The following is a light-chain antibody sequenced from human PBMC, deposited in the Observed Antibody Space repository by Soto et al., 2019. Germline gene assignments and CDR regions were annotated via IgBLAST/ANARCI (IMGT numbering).Light chain of an antibody. J-gene: IGKJ1*01. CDR1: QTVSSNY. Sequence: DSVLTQSPGTLSLSPGERATLSCRASQTVSSNYLAWYQQRPGQAPRLLIYVASTRATGIPDRFSGSGSGTDFTLTISRLEPEDFAVYYCQQYGGSPTWTFGQGTKVEIK. CDR2: VAS. CDR3: QQYGGSPTWT. V-gene: IGKV3-20*01.